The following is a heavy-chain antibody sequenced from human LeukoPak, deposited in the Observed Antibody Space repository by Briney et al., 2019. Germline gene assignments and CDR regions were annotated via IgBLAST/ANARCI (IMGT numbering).Heavy chain of an antibody. CDR2: INHSGST. Sequence: PSETLSLTCTVSGGSISSGDYYWSWIRQPPGKGLEWIGEINHSGSTNYNPSLKSRVTISVDTSKNQFSLKLSSVTAADTAVYYCARGSFTMTIPNTNWFDPWGQGTLVTVSS. J-gene: IGHJ5*02. CDR3: ARGSFTMTIPNTNWFDP. D-gene: IGHD3-22*01. CDR1: GGSISSGDYY. V-gene: IGHV4-61*08.